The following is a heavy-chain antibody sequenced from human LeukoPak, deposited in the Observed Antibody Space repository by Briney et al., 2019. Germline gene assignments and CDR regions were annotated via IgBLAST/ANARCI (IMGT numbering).Heavy chain of an antibody. CDR1: GYSFTSYW. J-gene: IGHJ4*02. CDR3: ARGYCTNGVCYTGFDY. V-gene: IGHV5-51*01. D-gene: IGHD2-8*01. CDR2: IYPGDSDT. Sequence: GESLKISCKGSGYSFTSYWIGWVRQMPGKGLEWMGIIYPGDSDTTYSPSFQGQVTISADKSISTAYLQWSSLKASDTAMYYCARGYCTNGVCYTGFDYWGQGTLVTVSS.